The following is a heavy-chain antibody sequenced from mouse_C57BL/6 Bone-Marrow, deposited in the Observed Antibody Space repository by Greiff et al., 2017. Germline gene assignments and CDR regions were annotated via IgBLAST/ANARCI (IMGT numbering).Heavy chain of an antibody. J-gene: IGHJ3*01. V-gene: IGHV1-64*01. CDR3: SSGILRAF. CDR2: IHPNSGST. CDR1: GYTFTSYW. D-gene: IGHD1-1*01. Sequence: QVQLQQPGAELVKPGASVKLSCKASGYTFTSYWMHWVKQRPGQGLEWIGMIHPNSGSTNYNEKFKSKATLTVDTSSSTAYMQLRSLTSEDSAVYYCSSGILRAFWGQGNLVTVSA.